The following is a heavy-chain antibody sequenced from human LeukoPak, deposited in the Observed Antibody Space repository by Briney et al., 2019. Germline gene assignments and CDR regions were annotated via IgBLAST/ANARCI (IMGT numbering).Heavy chain of an antibody. J-gene: IGHJ3*02. CDR3: ATPYYDSSGYYAFDI. Sequence: GESLQISCKGSGYSFTSYWIGWVRQMPGKGLEWMGIIYPGDSDTRYSPSFQGQVTISADKSISTAYLQWSSLKASDTAMYYCATPYYDSSGYYAFDIWGQGTMVTVSS. CDR1: GYSFTSYW. D-gene: IGHD3-22*01. CDR2: IYPGDSDT. V-gene: IGHV5-51*01.